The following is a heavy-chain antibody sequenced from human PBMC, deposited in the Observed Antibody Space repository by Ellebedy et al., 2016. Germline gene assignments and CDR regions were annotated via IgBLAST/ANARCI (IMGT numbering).Heavy chain of an antibody. Sequence: SVKVSXXASGGTFSSYAISWVRQAPGQGLEWMGRIIPILGIANYAQKFQGRVTITADKSTSTAYMELSSLRSEDTAVYYCARGLSSFDYWGQGTLVTVSS. CDR2: IIPILGIA. CDR1: GGTFSSYA. J-gene: IGHJ4*02. CDR3: ARGLSSFDY. V-gene: IGHV1-69*04.